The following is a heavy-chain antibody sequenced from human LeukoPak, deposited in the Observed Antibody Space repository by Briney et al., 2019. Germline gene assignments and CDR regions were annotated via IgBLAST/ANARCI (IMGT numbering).Heavy chain of an antibody. Sequence: GGSLRLSCAASGFTFSSYAMSWVRQAPGKGLEWVSAISGSGGSTYYADSVKGRFTISRDNSKNTLYLQMNSLRAEDTAVYYCAKDMRYCTNGVCYPWELSRAEYFQHWGQGTLVTVSS. D-gene: IGHD2-8*01. CDR3: AKDMRYCTNGVCYPWELSRAEYFQH. CDR1: GFTFSSYA. CDR2: ISGSGGST. J-gene: IGHJ1*01. V-gene: IGHV3-23*01.